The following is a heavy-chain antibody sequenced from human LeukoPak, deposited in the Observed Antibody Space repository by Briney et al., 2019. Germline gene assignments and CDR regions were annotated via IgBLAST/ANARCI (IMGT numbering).Heavy chain of an antibody. V-gene: IGHV4-59*11. CDR1: GGSISSHY. CDR3: ARSMTGTLYLDY. J-gene: IGHJ4*02. CDR2: IYYTGNT. D-gene: IGHD1-7*01. Sequence: PSETLSLTCTVSGGSISSHYWSWIRQPPGKGLEWIGYIYYTGNTKYNPSLKSRVTISVDTSKNQFSLWLSSVTAADTAIYFCARSMTGTLYLDYWGQGSLVTVSS.